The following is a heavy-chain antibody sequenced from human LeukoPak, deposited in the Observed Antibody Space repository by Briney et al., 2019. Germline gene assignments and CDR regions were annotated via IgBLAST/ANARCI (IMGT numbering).Heavy chain of an antibody. CDR1: DAPISGYY. Sequence: PSETLSPTCTVSDAPISGYYWSWIRQPPGEGLEWTAYFYYTGTRNYNPSLKSRVTVSVDTSKNQFSLTLTSVTAADTAVYYCASVLYGANGFDYWGQGTPVTVSS. J-gene: IGHJ4*02. D-gene: IGHD4-23*01. V-gene: IGHV4-59*13. CDR2: FYYTGTR. CDR3: ASVLYGANGFDY.